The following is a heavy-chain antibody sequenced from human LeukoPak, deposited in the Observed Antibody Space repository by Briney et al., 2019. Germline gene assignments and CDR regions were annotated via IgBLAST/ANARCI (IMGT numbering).Heavy chain of an antibody. CDR1: GYSISSGNY. CDR3: ARAGFHI. V-gene: IGHV4-38-2*01. Sequence: SETLSLTCAVSGYSISSGNYWGWIRQPRGKGLKWIGSSFYSGTTYYNPSLKSRVTISIDTSKNQVSLNLRSVTAADTAVYYCARAGFHIWGQGTMVTVSS. J-gene: IGHJ3*02. CDR2: SFYSGTT.